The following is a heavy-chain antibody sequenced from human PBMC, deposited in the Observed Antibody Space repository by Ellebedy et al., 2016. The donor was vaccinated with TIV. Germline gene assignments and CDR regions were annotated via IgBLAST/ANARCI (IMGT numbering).Heavy chain of an antibody. CDR1: GFTFDDYA. J-gene: IGHJ4*02. Sequence: SLKISCTASGFTFDDYAMYWVRQAPGKGLEWVSGINWNSNNVGYADSVKGRFTISRDNAKNSLYLQMNSLRAEDTAVYYCAKGRGGGSDSSAPRYYFDYWGLGTLVTVSS. V-gene: IGHV3-9*01. D-gene: IGHD3-22*01. CDR3: AKGRGGGSDSSAPRYYFDY. CDR2: INWNSNNV.